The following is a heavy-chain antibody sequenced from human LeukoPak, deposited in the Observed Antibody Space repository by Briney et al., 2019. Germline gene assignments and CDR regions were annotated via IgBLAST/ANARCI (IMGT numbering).Heavy chain of an antibody. Sequence: GASVKISCKTSGYTFTDRYVHWLRLPPGQGPEWMGWINPKSGGTQFAMQFRGRVTMNTDPSITTVYMDLRSLVSDDTAVYYCARYYYDSSGYPRSLDYWGQGTLVTVSS. CDR3: ARYYYDSSGYPRSLDY. D-gene: IGHD3-22*01. J-gene: IGHJ4*02. CDR2: INPKSGGT. CDR1: GYTFTDRY. V-gene: IGHV1-2*02.